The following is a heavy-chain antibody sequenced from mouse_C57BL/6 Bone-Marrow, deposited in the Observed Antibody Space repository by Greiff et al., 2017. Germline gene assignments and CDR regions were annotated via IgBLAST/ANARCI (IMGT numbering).Heavy chain of an antibody. CDR2: IHPNSGST. V-gene: IGHV1-64*01. CDR1: GYTFTSYW. J-gene: IGHJ2*01. CDR3: AREGANWAYYCDF. Sequence: VQLQQSGAELVKPGASVKLSCKASGYTFTSYWMHWVKQRPGQGLEWIGMIHPNSGSTNYNEKFKSKATLTVDKSSSTAYMQLSSLTSEDSAVYYCAREGANWAYYCDFWGRGTTLTVAA. D-gene: IGHD4-1*01.